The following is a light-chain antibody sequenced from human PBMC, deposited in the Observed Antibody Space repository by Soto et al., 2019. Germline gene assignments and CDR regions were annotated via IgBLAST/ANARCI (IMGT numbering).Light chain of an antibody. Sequence: QSALTQPPSASGSPGQSVAISCKGTSSDVGYYNYVSWYQQHPGKAPKLLIYEVTKRPSGVPDRFSGSKSGNTASLTVSGLQAEDEADYYCCTYADDNIFVFGTGTKV. CDR1: SSDVGYYNY. J-gene: IGLJ1*01. CDR2: EVT. V-gene: IGLV2-8*01. CDR3: CTYADDNIFV.